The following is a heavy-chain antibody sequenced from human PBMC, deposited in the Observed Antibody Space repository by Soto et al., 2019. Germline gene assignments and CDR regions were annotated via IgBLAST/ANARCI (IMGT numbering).Heavy chain of an antibody. CDR2: ISSSSSYI. CDR3: ARFWANVDTPAFDY. V-gene: IGHV3-21*01. CDR1: GFTFSSYS. D-gene: IGHD5-18*01. J-gene: IGHJ4*02. Sequence: EVQLVESGGGLVKPGGSLRLSCAASGFTFSSYSMNWVRQAPGKGLEWVSSISSSSSYIYYADSVKGRFTISRDNAKNSLYLKMNSLRAEDTAVYYCARFWANVDTPAFDYGGQGPRVTFPS.